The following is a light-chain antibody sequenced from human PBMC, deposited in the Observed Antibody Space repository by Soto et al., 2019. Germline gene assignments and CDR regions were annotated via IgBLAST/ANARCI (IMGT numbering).Light chain of an antibody. CDR3: LEHNTYPFT. V-gene: IGKV1-17*01. J-gene: IGKJ4*01. CDR1: QGIGDD. Sequence: DFQMTQSPSSLSASVGDRVTITCRASQGIGDDLGWYQQRPGEAPKRLIYGASILPSGVPSRFSGSGSGTEFTLTISGLQPEDFATYYYLEHNTYPFTFGGGTKVEIK. CDR2: GAS.